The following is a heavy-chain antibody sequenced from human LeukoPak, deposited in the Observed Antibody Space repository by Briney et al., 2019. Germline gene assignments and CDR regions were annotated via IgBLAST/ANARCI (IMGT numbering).Heavy chain of an antibody. Sequence: SETLSLTCTVSGGSISSHYWSWIRQPPGKGLEWIGYIYYSGSTNHNPSLKSRVTISVDTSKNQFSLKLSSVTAADTAVYYCARNIVVGFDYWGQGTLVTVSS. CDR1: GGSISSHY. D-gene: IGHD2-2*01. CDR3: ARNIVVGFDY. J-gene: IGHJ4*02. V-gene: IGHV4-59*11. CDR2: IYYSGST.